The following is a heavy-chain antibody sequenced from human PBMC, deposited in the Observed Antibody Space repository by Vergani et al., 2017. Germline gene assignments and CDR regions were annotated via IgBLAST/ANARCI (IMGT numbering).Heavy chain of an antibody. D-gene: IGHD3-22*01. CDR3: ARHDSSGYRPQVLAGY. CDR2: IYAGDSDV. CDR1: GYSITNYW. Sequence: EVQLVQSGAEVKKPGESLKISCQGSGYSITNYWIAWVRQRPGKGLEWMGIIYAGDSDVRYSPSFQGQVTMSADKSISTAYLQWSSLKASDTAMYYCARHDSSGYRPQVLAGYWGQGTLVTVSS. J-gene: IGHJ4*02. V-gene: IGHV5-51*01.